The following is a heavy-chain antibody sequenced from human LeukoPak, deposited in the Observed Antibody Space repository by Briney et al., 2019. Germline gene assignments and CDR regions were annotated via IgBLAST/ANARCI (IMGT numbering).Heavy chain of an antibody. CDR1: GFTFSSYA. D-gene: IGHD6-13*01. CDR3: AKCSSSWTTSLRPFDY. CDR2: ISGSGGST. Sequence: GGSLRLSCAASGFTFSSYAMSWVRQAPGKGLEWVSAISGSGGSTYYAASVKGRFTISRDNSKNTLYLQMNSLRAEDTAVYYCAKCSSSWTTSLRPFDYWGQGTLVTVSS. J-gene: IGHJ4*02. V-gene: IGHV3-23*01.